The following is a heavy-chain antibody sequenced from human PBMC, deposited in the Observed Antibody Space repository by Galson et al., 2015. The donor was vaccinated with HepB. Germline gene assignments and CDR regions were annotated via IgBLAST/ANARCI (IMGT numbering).Heavy chain of an antibody. CDR3: AREFLSSSPHFDY. V-gene: IGHV3-33*01. D-gene: IGHD6-6*01. Sequence: SLRLSCAASGFTFSSYGIHWVRQAPGKGLEWVAVIWYDGSNKYYADSVKGRFTISRDNSKNTLYLQMNSLRAEDTAVYYCAREFLSSSPHFDYWGQGTLVTVSS. CDR2: IWYDGSNK. J-gene: IGHJ4*02. CDR1: GFTFSSYG.